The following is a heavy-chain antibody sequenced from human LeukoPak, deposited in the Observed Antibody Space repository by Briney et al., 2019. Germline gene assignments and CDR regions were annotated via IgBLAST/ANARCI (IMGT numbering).Heavy chain of an antibody. J-gene: IGHJ6*02. Sequence: SETLSLTCTVSGGSISSYYWSRIRQPPGKGLEWIGYIYYSGSTNYNPSLESRVTISVDTSKNQFSLKLSSVTAADTAVYYCARAGRVAYYYDSSGYPAGSGYGMDVWGQGTTATVSS. CDR3: ARAGRVAYYYDSSGYPAGSGYGMDV. V-gene: IGHV4-59*01. CDR2: IYYSGST. D-gene: IGHD3-22*01. CDR1: GGSISSYY.